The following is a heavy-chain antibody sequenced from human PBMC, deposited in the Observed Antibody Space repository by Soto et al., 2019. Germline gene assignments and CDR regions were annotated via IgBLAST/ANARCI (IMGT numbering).Heavy chain of an antibody. D-gene: IGHD4-17*01. CDR2: ISSSGGTT. Sequence: LRLSCAASGFIFSTYAMNWVRQAPGEGLEWVSAISSSGGTTFYAESVRGRFTISRDNSVNTLFLQMSSLRTEDTAVYYCAHPRGYGVFDAVDIWGQGTMVTVSS. CDR3: AHPRGYGVFDAVDI. CDR1: GFIFSTYA. V-gene: IGHV3-23*01. J-gene: IGHJ3*02.